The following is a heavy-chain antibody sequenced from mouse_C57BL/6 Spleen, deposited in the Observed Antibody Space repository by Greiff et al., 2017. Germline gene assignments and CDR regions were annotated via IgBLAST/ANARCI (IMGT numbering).Heavy chain of an antibody. Sequence: EVKLVESGGGLVKPGGSLKLSCAASGFTFSDYGMHWVRQAPEKGLEWVAYISSGSSTIYYADTVKGRFTISRDNAKNTLFLQMTSLRSEDTAMYYCARRHYGSSLDVWGTGTTVTVSS. J-gene: IGHJ1*03. V-gene: IGHV5-17*01. D-gene: IGHD1-1*01. CDR3: ARRHYGSSLDV. CDR1: GFTFSDYG. CDR2: ISSGSSTI.